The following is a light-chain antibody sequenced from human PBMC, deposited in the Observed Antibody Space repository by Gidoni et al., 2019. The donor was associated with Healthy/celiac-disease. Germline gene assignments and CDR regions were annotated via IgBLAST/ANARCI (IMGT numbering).Light chain of an antibody. CDR3: QQRSNWPIT. V-gene: IGKV3-11*01. Sequence: EIVLTQSPATLSLSPGERATLSCRASQSVSSYLAWYQQKPGQAPRLLIYDASNRATGIPARFSGSGSGTDFTRTISSLEPEDFAVYYGQQRSNWPITFGQGTRLEIK. J-gene: IGKJ5*01. CDR2: DAS. CDR1: QSVSSY.